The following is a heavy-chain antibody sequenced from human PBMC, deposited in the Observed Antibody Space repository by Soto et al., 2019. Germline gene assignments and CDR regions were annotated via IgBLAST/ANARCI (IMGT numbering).Heavy chain of an antibody. Sequence: SETLSLTCAVYGGSLNDYYWNWIRQPPGKGLEWIGEIDHSGNTNYNPSLKSRITMSVDTSKNQFSLKLSSVTAADTAVYYCARLSVFLQWFKGENWFDPWGQGTLVTVSS. D-gene: IGHD3-3*01. V-gene: IGHV4-34*01. J-gene: IGHJ5*02. CDR1: GGSLNDYY. CDR3: ARLSVFLQWFKGENWFDP. CDR2: IDHSGNT.